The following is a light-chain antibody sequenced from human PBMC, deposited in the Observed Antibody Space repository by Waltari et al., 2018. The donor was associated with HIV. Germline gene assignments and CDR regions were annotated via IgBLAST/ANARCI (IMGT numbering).Light chain of an antibody. Sequence: HSVLTQPPSVSAAPGQKVTISCSGSSSNIGNNYVSWYQQFTGTAPKLLIYDNNKRPSGIPDRFSGTKSGTSATLGITGLQTGDEAGYYCGAWDSGLSAWVFGGGTKLTVL. CDR3: GAWDSGLSAWV. V-gene: IGLV1-51*01. CDR2: DNN. J-gene: IGLJ3*02. CDR1: SSNIGNNY.